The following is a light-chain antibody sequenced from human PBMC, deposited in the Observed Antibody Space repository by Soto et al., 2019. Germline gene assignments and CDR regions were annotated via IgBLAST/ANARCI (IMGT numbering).Light chain of an antibody. CDR2: GAS. J-gene: IGKJ1*01. CDR1: QSFGSSY. CDR3: QQNGRSPPWT. Sequence: TVVTKCPGKLSLCPGGRSRGSRRDFQSFGSSYLVWYQQKPGQAPRLLMYGASIRATGIPDRFSGSGSGTDFTLTISRLQSEDFAVYYCQQNGRSPPWTFGQGTKVDIK. V-gene: IGKV3-20*01.